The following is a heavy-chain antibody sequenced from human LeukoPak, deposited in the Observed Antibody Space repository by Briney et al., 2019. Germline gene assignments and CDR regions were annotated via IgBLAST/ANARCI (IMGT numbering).Heavy chain of an antibody. J-gene: IGHJ4*02. V-gene: IGHV4-59*12. Sequence: PSETLSLTCTVSGGSTSSYYWSWIRQPPGKGLEWIGYIYYSGSTNYNPSLKSRVTISVDTSKNQFSLKLSSVTAADTAVYYCAREVRGVITDWGQGTLVTVSS. CDR3: AREVRGVITD. CDR1: GGSTSSYY. D-gene: IGHD3-10*01. CDR2: IYYSGST.